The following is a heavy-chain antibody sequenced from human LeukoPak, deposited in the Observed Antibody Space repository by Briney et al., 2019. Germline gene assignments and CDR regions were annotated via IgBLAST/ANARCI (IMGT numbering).Heavy chain of an antibody. J-gene: IGHJ4*02. CDR1: GFTFSSYA. D-gene: IGHD6-13*01. Sequence: GGSLRLSCAASGFTFSSYAMSWVRQAPGKGLEWVSSISGSGGSGSGGNTYYADSVKGRFTISRDNSKNTLYLQMNSLRAEDTAVYYCARGIAAAPLDYWGQGTLVTVSS. CDR2: ISGSGGSGSGGNT. V-gene: IGHV3-23*01. CDR3: ARGIAAAPLDY.